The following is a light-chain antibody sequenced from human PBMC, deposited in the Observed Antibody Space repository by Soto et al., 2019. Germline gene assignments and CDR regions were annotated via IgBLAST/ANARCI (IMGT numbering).Light chain of an antibody. Sequence: LKMSAGALSLTTGERATLSCMPRQSVRRSYLAWYQQKRGQAPRLLIYGASTRATGIPARFSGSGSGTEFTLTISRLAPEGLPVYCRHPYGHLGTFGQGTMV. CDR3: HPYGHLGT. V-gene: IGKV3-20*01. CDR2: GAS. J-gene: IGKJ1*01. CDR1: QSVRRSY.